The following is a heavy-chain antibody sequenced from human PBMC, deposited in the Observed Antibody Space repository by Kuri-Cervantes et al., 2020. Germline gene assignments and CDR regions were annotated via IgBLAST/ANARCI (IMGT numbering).Heavy chain of an antibody. J-gene: IGHJ3*02. CDR1: GGSISSSSYY. CDR3: ARVSGYYDILTGTRGDAFDI. Sequence: ESLKISCTVSGGSISSSSYYWGWIRQPPGKGLEWIGSVYYSGTTYYSPSLKSRVTISVDTSKNQFSLKLSSMTAADTAVYYCARVSGYYDILTGTRGDAFDIWGQGTMVTVSS. D-gene: IGHD3-9*01. CDR2: VYYSGTT. V-gene: IGHV4-39*07.